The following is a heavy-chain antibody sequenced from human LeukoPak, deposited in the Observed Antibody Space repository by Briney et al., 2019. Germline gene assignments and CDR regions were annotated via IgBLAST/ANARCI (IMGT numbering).Heavy chain of an antibody. V-gene: IGHV4-34*01. J-gene: IGHJ6*03. Sequence: SETLSLTCAVYGGSFSGYYWSWIRQPPGKGLEWIGEINHSGSTNYNPSLKSRVTISVDTSKNQFSLKLSSVTAADTAVYYCARGRKKNSSASERRFSYYYSMDVWGKGTTVTVSS. CDR2: INHSGST. D-gene: IGHD6-19*01. CDR1: GGSFSGYY. CDR3: ARGRKKNSSASERRFSYYYSMDV.